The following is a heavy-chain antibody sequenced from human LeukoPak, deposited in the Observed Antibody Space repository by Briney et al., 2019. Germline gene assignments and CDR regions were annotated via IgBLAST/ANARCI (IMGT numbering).Heavy chain of an antibody. CDR1: GFTLSDYY. CDR2: ISSSGSTI. J-gene: IGHJ5*02. Sequence: GGSLRLSCAASGFTLSDYYMSWIRQAPGKGLEWVSYISSSGSTIYYADSVKGRFTISRDNAKNSLYLQMNSLRAEDTAVYYCARDLSYGESDWFDPWGQGTLVTVSS. V-gene: IGHV3-11*01. CDR3: ARDLSYGESDWFDP. D-gene: IGHD5-18*01.